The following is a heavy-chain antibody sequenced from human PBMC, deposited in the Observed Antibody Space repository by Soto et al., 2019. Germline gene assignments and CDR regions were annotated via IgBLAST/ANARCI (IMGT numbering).Heavy chain of an antibody. J-gene: IGHJ5*02. Sequence: LSLTCDVSGVSITSHYWNWIRQSPGVGLEWIGSTYFRGSASYNPSLKSRVTISLDTSKDQLSLTLSAVTAADSAVYYCARDLRSRGWFDPWGPGILVTVSS. V-gene: IGHV4-59*11. CDR2: TYFRGSA. CDR1: GVSITSHY. CDR3: ARDLRSRGWFDP.